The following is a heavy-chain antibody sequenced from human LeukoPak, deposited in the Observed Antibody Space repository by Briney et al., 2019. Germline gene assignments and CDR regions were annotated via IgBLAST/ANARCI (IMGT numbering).Heavy chain of an antibody. CDR1: VYGFTYYY. CDR3: ARGWQINSSGGFVDP. V-gene: IGHV1-2*02. Sequence: ASLTVSFLSSVYGFTYYYVHWIRQAPGQGLEWMGWINPSSGATIYAQKFQGRVTMTSDTFTTTAYMEINSLVSDDTAVYYCARGWQINSSGGFVDPWGQGTLVTVSS. CDR2: INPSSGAT. J-gene: IGHJ5*02. D-gene: IGHD6-6*01.